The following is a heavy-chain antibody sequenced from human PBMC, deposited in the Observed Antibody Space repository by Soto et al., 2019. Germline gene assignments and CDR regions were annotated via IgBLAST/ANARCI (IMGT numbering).Heavy chain of an antibody. J-gene: IGHJ5*02. CDR2: MYISGTT. Sequence: KTSETLSLTCTVSGGSVTSNYWAWIRQPAGKGLEWIGRMYISGTTDYNPSLRGRATMSVDTSKNQFSLTLTSVTAADTAVYYCARERAAPSWIGPWGRGTLVTVSS. D-gene: IGHD6-6*01. CDR1: GGSVTSNY. CDR3: ARERAAPSWIGP. V-gene: IGHV4-4*07.